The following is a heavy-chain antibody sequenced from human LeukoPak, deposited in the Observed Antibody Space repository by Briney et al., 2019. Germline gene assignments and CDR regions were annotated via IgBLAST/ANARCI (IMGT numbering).Heavy chain of an antibody. J-gene: IGHJ6*02. CDR1: GFTFSGYA. CDR2: ISYDGSNK. CDR3: ARDLGYYDFWSGYYTNYYGMDV. V-gene: IGHV3-30-3*01. D-gene: IGHD3-3*01. Sequence: PGGSLRLSCAASGFTFSGYAMHWVRQAPGKGLEWVAVISYDGSNKYYADSVKGRFTISRDNSKNTLYLQMNSLRAEDTAVYYCARDLGYYDFWSGYYTNYYGMDVWGQGTTVTVSS.